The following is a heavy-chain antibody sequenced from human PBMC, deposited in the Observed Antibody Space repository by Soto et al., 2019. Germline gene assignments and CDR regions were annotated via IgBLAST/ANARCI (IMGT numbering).Heavy chain of an antibody. Sequence: EVQLLESGGGLVQPGGSLRLSCAASGFTFSSYAMSWVRQAPGKGLEWVSAISGSGGSTYYADSVKSRFTISRDNSKNTLYLQMNSLSAEDTAVYYCAKDRLGATKSFAYWGQGTLVTVSS. CDR2: ISGSGGST. CDR1: GFTFSSYA. CDR3: AKDRLGATKSFAY. V-gene: IGHV3-23*01. J-gene: IGHJ4*02. D-gene: IGHD1-26*01.